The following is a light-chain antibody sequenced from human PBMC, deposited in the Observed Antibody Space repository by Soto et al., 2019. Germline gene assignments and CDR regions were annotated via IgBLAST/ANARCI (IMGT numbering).Light chain of an antibody. J-gene: IGKJ2*01. CDR3: QQYNTLLGT. CDR2: KAS. Sequence: DIQMTQSPSTLSASVRDRVTITCRASQSISSWVAWYQQKPGKAPKLLIYKASSLESGVPSRFSGSGSGTEFTLTISSLQPDDFATYYCQQYNTLLGTFGQGTKVDIK. V-gene: IGKV1-5*03. CDR1: QSISSW.